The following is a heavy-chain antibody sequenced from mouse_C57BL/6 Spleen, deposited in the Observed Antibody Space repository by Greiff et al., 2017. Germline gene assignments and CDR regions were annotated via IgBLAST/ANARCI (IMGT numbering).Heavy chain of an antibody. J-gene: IGHJ1*03. V-gene: IGHV6-6*01. CDR2: IRNKANNHAT. CDR1: GFTFSDAW. D-gene: IGHD2-5*01. CDR3: HRAYYSNYWYFDV. Sequence: EVKLVESGGGLVQPGGSMKLSCAASGFTFSDAWMDWVRQSPEKGLEWVAEIRNKANNHATYYAESVKGRFTISRDDSKSSVYLQMNSLRAEDTGIYYGHRAYYSNYWYFDVWGTGTTVTVSS.